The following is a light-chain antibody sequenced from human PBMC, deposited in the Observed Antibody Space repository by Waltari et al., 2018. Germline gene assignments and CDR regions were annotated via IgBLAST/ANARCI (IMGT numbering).Light chain of an antibody. CDR3: QQRSNWPAT. V-gene: IGKV3-11*01. J-gene: IGKJ4*01. CDR2: DAS. Sequence: ETVLTQSPATPSLYPGAIAHLSCRASQSVSSYLAWYQQKPGQAPRLLIYDASNRATGIPARFSGSGSGTDFTLTISSLEPEDFAVYYCQQRSNWPATFGGGTKVEIK. CDR1: QSVSSY.